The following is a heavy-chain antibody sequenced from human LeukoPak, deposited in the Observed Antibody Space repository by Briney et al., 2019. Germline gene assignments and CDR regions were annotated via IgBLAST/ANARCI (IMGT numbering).Heavy chain of an antibody. CDR3: ARADLWYYYDSSGYYYFDY. CDR2: MNPNSGGT. V-gene: IGHV1-2*02. Sequence: GASVKVSCKASGYTFTSYDINWVRQATGQGLEWMGWMNPNSGGTNYAQKFQGRVTMTRDTSISTAYMELSRLRSDDTAVYYCARADLWYYYDSSGYYYFDYWGQGTLVTVSS. J-gene: IGHJ4*02. CDR1: GYTFTSYD. D-gene: IGHD3-22*01.